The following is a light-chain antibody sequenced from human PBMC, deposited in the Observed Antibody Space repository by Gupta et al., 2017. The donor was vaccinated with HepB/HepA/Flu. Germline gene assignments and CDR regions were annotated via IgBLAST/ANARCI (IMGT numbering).Light chain of an antibody. CDR3: REGTHWHT. Sequence: DVVLTQSPLSLPVTLGQPASISCRSSQSRGFSDGNTFLHWVQQRPGQAPRRLLYQVSHRDSGGTERFRGCGEGNDFTLRSSLGEGEDGAGYYGREGTHWHTFGGGTKVEIK. J-gene: IGKJ4*01. V-gene: IGKV2-30*01. CDR2: QVS. CDR1: QSRGFSDGNTF.